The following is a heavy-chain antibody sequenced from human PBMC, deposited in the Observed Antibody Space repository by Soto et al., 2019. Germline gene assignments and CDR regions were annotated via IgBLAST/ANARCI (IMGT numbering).Heavy chain of an antibody. CDR2: ISGNGGSA. J-gene: IGHJ4*02. CDR3: AKTFTPSTYGPFDY. CDR1: GFTFSNCA. D-gene: IGHD3-10*01. V-gene: IGHV3-23*01. Sequence: PGGSLRLSCTASGFTFSNCAMSWVRQAPGKGLEWVSTISGNGGSAVYAESVKGRFTISRDSSKNTLYLQMNSLRAEDTALYLCAKTFTPSTYGPFDYWGQGALVTVSS.